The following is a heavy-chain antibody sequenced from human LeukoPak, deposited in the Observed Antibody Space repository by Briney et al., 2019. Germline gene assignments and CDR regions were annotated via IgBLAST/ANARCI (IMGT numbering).Heavy chain of an antibody. CDR1: GFTFSSYA. Sequence: SGGSLRLSCAASGFTFSSYAMSWVRQAPGKGLEWVSVIYSGGSTYYADSVKGRFTISRDNSKNTLYLQMNSLRAEDTAVYYCARVGRGTIRPYYYYYYMDVWGKGTTVTISS. CDR2: IYSGGST. V-gene: IGHV3-66*01. CDR3: ARVGRGTIRPYYYYYYMDV. D-gene: IGHD3-10*01. J-gene: IGHJ6*03.